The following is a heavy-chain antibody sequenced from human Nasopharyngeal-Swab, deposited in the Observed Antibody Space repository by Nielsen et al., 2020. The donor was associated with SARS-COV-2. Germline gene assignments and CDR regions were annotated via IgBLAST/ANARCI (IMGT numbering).Heavy chain of an antibody. V-gene: IGHV1-24*01. J-gene: IGHJ6*02. CDR3: ATALTIFGADHYYYYYGMDV. Sequence: ASVKVSCKASGYTFTSYDINWVRQAPGKGLEWMGGFDPEDGETIYAQKFQGRVTMTEDTSTDTAYMELSSLRSEDTAVYYCATALTIFGADHYYYYYGMDVWGQGTTVTVSS. D-gene: IGHD3-3*01. CDR2: FDPEDGET. CDR1: GYTFTSYD.